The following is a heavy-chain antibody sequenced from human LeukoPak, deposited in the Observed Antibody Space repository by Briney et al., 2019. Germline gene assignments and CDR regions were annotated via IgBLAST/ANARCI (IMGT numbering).Heavy chain of an antibody. V-gene: IGHV1-18*01. CDR3: ARESHVTREDY. CDR2: ISTYNGNT. Sequence: ASVKVSCKASGYTFTTYGINWVRQAPGQGLEWMGWISTYNGNTNYDQKLQGRVTMTTDTSTSTAYMELRSLRSDDTAVYYCARESHVTREDYWGQGTLVTVSS. CDR1: GYTFTTYG. D-gene: IGHD3-10*01. J-gene: IGHJ4*02.